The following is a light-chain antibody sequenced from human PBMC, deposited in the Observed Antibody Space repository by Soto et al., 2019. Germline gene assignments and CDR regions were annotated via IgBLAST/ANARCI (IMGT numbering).Light chain of an antibody. CDR1: QSVSSN. J-gene: IGKJ2*01. CDR3: QQYKNWYT. CDR2: GAS. V-gene: IGKV3-15*01. Sequence: EIVMTQSPVTLSVSPGERATLSCRASQSVSSNLAWYQQQPGQAPRLLIYGASTRATGIPARFSGSGSGTEFTLTISSLQSEDFAVYYCQQYKNWYTFGQGTKLEIK.